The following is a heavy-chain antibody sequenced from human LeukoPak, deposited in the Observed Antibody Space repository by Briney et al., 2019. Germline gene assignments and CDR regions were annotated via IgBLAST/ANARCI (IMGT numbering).Heavy chain of an antibody. J-gene: IGHJ4*02. CDR3: TTVGYSSSWYDEDY. CDR1: GFSFSIYA. Sequence: PGGSLRLSCTASGFSFSIYALSWVRQAPGKGLEWVSGIRGSSAITYYADSVKGRFTISRDNSKNTLYLQMNSLKTEDTAVYYCTTVGYSSSWYDEDYWGQGTLVTVSS. V-gene: IGHV3-23*01. D-gene: IGHD6-13*01. CDR2: IRGSSAIT.